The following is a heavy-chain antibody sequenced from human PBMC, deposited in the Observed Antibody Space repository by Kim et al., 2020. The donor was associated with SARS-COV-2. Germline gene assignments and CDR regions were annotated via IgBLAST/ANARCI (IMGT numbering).Heavy chain of an antibody. Sequence: PSLTRRVTISVDTSKNHFSLKMSSVTAADTAVYYCARGQIEYSSSSGVDYWGQGTLVTVSS. D-gene: IGHD6-6*01. CDR3: ARGQIEYSSSSGVDY. J-gene: IGHJ4*02. V-gene: IGHV4-39*07.